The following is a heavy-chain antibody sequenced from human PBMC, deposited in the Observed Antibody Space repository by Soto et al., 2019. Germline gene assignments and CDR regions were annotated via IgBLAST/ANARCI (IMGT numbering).Heavy chain of an antibody. CDR2: INDDGRRT. V-gene: IGHV3-74*01. CDR3: ARRHRPSYTSDY. CDR1: GFTFSSYW. J-gene: IGHJ4*02. Sequence: EVQLVESGGGLVQPGGSLRLSCAASGFTFSSYWMHWVRQAPGKGLEWVSRINDDGRRTSYADSVKGQITISRDNAKNKLYLQINSLRADDTAIYYCARRHRPSYTSDYWGQVALVTVSS. D-gene: IGHD4-4*01.